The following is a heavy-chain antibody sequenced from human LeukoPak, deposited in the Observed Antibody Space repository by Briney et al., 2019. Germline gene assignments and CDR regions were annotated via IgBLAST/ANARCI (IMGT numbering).Heavy chain of an antibody. J-gene: IGHJ6*03. CDR2: INPNSGGT. Sequence: ASVKVPCKASGYTFTGYYMHWVRQAPGQGLEWMGRINPNSGGTNYAQKFQGRVTMTRDTSISTAYMELSRLRSDDTAVYYCARCPGGVIHYYYYYMDVWGKGTTVTVSS. D-gene: IGHD3-3*01. CDR1: GYTFTGYY. V-gene: IGHV1-2*06. CDR3: ARCPGGVIHYYYYYMDV.